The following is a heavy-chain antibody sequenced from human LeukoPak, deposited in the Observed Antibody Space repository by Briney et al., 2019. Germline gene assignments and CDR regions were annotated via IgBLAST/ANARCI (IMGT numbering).Heavy chain of an antibody. CDR1: GGSISGYY. Sequence: SETLSPTCSVAGGSISGYYWMWIRQPPGKGPEWIGYLYYSGDTKYSPSLKSRVTISEDTSKNQASLKLRSVTAADTAVYYCARGVAGSGSTPNYWGQGTLVTVSS. CDR3: ARGVAGSGSTPNY. D-gene: IGHD1-26*01. V-gene: IGHV4-59*01. J-gene: IGHJ4*02. CDR2: LYYSGDT.